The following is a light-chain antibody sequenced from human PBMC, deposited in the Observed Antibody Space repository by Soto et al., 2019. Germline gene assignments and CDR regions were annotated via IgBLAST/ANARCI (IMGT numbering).Light chain of an antibody. Sequence: SALTQPASVSGSPGQSITISCTGTSSDVGAYKYVSWYQQHPGKAPKVMIYEVSNRPSGVSNRFSGSKSGNTASLTISGLQAEDEADYFCSSYSSSSTHFVFGTRTKVTVL. CDR1: SSDVGAYKY. J-gene: IGLJ1*01. V-gene: IGLV2-14*01. CDR2: EVS. CDR3: SSYSSSSTHFV.